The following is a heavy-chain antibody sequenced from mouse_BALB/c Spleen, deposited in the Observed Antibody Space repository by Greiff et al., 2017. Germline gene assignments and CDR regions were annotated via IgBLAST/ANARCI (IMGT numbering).Heavy chain of an antibody. CDR3: ARSTGLRYFDV. J-gene: IGHJ1*01. CDR1: GYTFTSYY. Sequence: QVQLQQSGPELVKPGASVRISCKASGYTFTSYYIHWVKQRPGQGLEWIGWIYPGNVNTKYNEKFKGKATLTADKSSSTAYMQLSSLTSEDSAVYFCARSTGLRYFDVWGAGTTVTVSS. CDR2: IYPGNVNT. D-gene: IGHD3-1*01. V-gene: IGHV1S56*01.